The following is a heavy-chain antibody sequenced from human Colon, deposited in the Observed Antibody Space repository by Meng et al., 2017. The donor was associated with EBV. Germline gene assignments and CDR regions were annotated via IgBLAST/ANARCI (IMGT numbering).Heavy chain of an antibody. CDR2: IYHSGST. CDR1: GGALSSRNW. CDR3: ARVGAYCGGDCYHPR. J-gene: IGHJ4*02. Sequence: VQLPGSGLGLVKPSGTLSLTCAVSGGALSSRNWWSWVRQPPGKGLEWIGEIYHSGSTNYNPSLKSRVTISVDESKNQFSLRLSSVTAADTAVYYCARVGAYCGGDCYHPRWGQGTLVTVSS. D-gene: IGHD2-21*02. V-gene: IGHV4-4*02.